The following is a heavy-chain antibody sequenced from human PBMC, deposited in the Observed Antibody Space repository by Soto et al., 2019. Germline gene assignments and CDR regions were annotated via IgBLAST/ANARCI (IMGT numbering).Heavy chain of an antibody. V-gene: IGHV3-73*01. CDR3: TRPGKIGTRYCSSTSCHSPQDYYYYYMDV. Sequence: GGSLRLSCAASGFTFSGSAMHWVRQASGKGLEWVGRIRSKANSYATAYAASVKGRFTISRDDSKNTAYLQMNSLKTEDTAVYYCTRPGKIGTRYCSSTSCHSPQDYYYYYMDVWGKGTTVTVSS. D-gene: IGHD2-2*02. J-gene: IGHJ6*03. CDR1: GFTFSGSA. CDR2: IRSKANSYAT.